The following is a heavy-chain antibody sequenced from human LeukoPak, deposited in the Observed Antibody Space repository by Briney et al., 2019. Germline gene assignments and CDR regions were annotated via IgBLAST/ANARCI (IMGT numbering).Heavy chain of an antibody. CDR1: GLIFSTHA. J-gene: IGHJ4*02. CDR2: IRSDGSSK. D-gene: IGHD4-23*01. CDR3: AKGINGGNYLDY. Sequence: PGGSLRLSCAASGLIFSTHAIHWVRQAPGKGLEWVACIRSDGSSKYYADSVQGRFIISRDNSKNTVYVQMNSLRREDTAVYYCAKGINGGNYLDYWGQGTLVIVSS. V-gene: IGHV3-30*02.